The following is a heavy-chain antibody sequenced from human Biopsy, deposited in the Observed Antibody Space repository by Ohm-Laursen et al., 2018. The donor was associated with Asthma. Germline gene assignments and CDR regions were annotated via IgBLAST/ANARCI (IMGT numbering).Heavy chain of an antibody. CDR2: INSVFGTT. D-gene: IGHD2-2*01. Sequence: SVTVSCKSLGGTFNTYVIGWVRQAPGQGLEWIGGINSVFGTTTYPQKFQDRVTITADDSTSTVYMELSSLRSEATAVYYCARKAGSCISRTCYSLDFWGQGTLVTVSS. J-gene: IGHJ4*02. CDR3: ARKAGSCISRTCYSLDF. CDR1: GGTFNTYV. V-gene: IGHV1-69*13.